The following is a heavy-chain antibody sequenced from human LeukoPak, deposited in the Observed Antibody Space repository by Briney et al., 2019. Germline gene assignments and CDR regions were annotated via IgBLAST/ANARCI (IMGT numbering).Heavy chain of an antibody. CDR3: TRDLMDYDVSTGLHHYYMDV. CDR1: GFRFSSYG. Sequence: PGGSLRLSCATSGFRFSSYGMHWVRQAPGKGLEWVAFIRYDDSNKYYADSVRGRFTISRDNAKNTLYLQMNTLRVEDTAVYYCTRDLMDYDVSTGLHHYYMDVWGQGTTVTVSS. D-gene: IGHD3-9*01. J-gene: IGHJ6*02. V-gene: IGHV3-30*02. CDR2: IRYDDSNK.